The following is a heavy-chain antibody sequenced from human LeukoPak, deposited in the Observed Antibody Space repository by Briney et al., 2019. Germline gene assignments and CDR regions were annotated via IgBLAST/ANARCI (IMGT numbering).Heavy chain of an antibody. CDR2: ISSSSSYI. V-gene: IGHV3-21*01. CDR1: GFNFNNYA. J-gene: IGHJ4*02. CDR3: ARDGTVTNDY. D-gene: IGHD4-17*01. Sequence: GGSLRLSCAASGFNFNNYAMNWVRQAPGKGLEWVSSISSSSSYIYYADSVKGRFTISRDNAKNSLYLQMNSLRAEDTAVYYCARDGTVTNDYWGQGTLVTVSS.